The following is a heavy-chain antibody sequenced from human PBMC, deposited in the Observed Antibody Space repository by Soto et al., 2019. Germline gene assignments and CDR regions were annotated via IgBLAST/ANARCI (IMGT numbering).Heavy chain of an antibody. CDR3: AKFSIVVVVAAPVGY. Sequence: GGSLRLSCAASGLTFSSYAMSWVRQAPGKGLEWVSAISGSGGSTYYADSVKGRFTISRDNSKNTLYLQMNSLRAEDTAVYYCAKFSIVVVVAAPVGYWGQGTLVTVSS. CDR1: GLTFSSYA. J-gene: IGHJ4*02. D-gene: IGHD2-15*01. CDR2: ISGSGGST. V-gene: IGHV3-23*01.